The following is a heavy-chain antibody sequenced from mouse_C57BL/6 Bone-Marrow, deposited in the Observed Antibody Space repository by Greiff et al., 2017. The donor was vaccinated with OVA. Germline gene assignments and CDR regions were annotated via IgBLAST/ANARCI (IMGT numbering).Heavy chain of an antibody. CDR3: ARNHYYGSSYVYYAMDY. Sequence: QVQLQQSGPGLVAPSQSLSITCTVSGFSLTSSAISWVRQPPGQGLEWLGVIWTGGGTNYYSALKSRLTISKDNPKSQVFLKMNRLQTDDTARYYCARNHYYGSSYVYYAMDYWGQGTSVTVSS. CDR2: IWTGGGT. V-gene: IGHV2-9-1*01. CDR1: GFSLTSSA. J-gene: IGHJ4*01. D-gene: IGHD1-1*01.